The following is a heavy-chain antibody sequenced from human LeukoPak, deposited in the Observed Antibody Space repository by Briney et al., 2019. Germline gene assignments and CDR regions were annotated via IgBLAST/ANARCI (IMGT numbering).Heavy chain of an antibody. CDR3: AKDWSYQGNYYYMDV. CDR2: INWNGLSI. V-gene: IGHV3-9*01. J-gene: IGHJ6*03. CDR1: GFTYDDYA. D-gene: IGHD1-26*01. Sequence: GGSLRLSCIASGFTYDDYAMHWVRHPPGKGLEGVAGINWNGLSIVYADSVKGRFNISRDNSKNTLYLQMNSLRAEDTAVYYCAKDWSYQGNYYYMDVWGKGTTVTISS.